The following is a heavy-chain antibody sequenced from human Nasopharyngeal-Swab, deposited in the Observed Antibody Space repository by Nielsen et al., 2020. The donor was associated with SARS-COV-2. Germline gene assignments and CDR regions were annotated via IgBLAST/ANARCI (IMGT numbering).Heavy chain of an antibody. J-gene: IGHJ5*02. CDR2: IYYSGST. V-gene: IGHV4-39*01. Sequence: SETLSLTCTVSGGSISSSSYYWGWIRQPPGKGLEWIGSIYYSGSTYYNPSLKSRVTISVDTSKNQFSLKLSSVTAADTAVYCCARPYYDSSGYDAWFDPWGQGTLVTASS. D-gene: IGHD3-22*01. CDR1: GGSISSSSYY. CDR3: ARPYYDSSGYDAWFDP.